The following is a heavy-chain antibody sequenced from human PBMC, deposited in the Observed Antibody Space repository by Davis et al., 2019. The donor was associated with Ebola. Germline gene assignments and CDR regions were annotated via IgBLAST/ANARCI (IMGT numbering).Heavy chain of an antibody. D-gene: IGHD6-19*01. CDR1: GLTFGDYA. Sequence: GESLKISCTASGLTFGDYAMNWVRRAPGKGLVWVSRINSDGSSTSYADSVKGRFTISRDNAKNTLYLQMNSLRAEDTAVYYCARDLWLGLYYYGMDVWGKGTTVSVSP. V-gene: IGHV3-74*01. CDR3: ARDLWLGLYYYGMDV. J-gene: IGHJ6*04. CDR2: INSDGSST.